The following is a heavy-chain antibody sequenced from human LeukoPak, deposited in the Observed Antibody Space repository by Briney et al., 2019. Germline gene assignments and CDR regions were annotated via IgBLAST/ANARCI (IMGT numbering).Heavy chain of an antibody. D-gene: IGHD6-13*01. CDR1: GFTFSSYA. V-gene: IGHV3-23*01. Sequence: GGSLRLSCAASGFTFSSYAMSWVRQAPGKGLEWVSAISGSGGSTYYADSVKGGFTISRDNSKNTLYLQMNSLRAEDTAVYYCAKDRYSSSWYGSFDYWGQGTLVTVSS. CDR3: AKDRYSSSWYGSFDY. J-gene: IGHJ4*02. CDR2: ISGSGGST.